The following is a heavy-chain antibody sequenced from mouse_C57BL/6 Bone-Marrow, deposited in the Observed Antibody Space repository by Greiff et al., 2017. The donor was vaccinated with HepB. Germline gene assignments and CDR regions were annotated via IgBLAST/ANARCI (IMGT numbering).Heavy chain of an antibody. CDR1: GYTFTSYG. D-gene: IGHD1-1*01. V-gene: IGHV1-81*01. CDR3: AKGPYGSRAWFAY. CDR2: IYPRSGNT. Sequence: QVQLKESGAELARPGASVKLSCKASGYTFTSYGISWVKQRTGQGLEWIGEIYPRSGNTYYNEKFKGKATLTADKSSSTAYMELRSLTSEDSAVYFCAKGPYGSRAWFAYWGQGTLVTVSA. J-gene: IGHJ3*01.